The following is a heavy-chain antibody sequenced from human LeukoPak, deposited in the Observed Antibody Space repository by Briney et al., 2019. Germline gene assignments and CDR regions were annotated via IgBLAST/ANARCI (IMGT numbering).Heavy chain of an antibody. CDR2: VKGDGSEK. V-gene: IGHV3-7*01. CDR1: GFTFSSYW. D-gene: IGHD5-24*01. CDR3: ARDRGWLQFDY. J-gene: IGHJ4*02. Sequence: GGSLRLSCAVSGFTFSSYWMTWVRQAPGKGLEWVANVKGDGSEKNYVDSVKGRLTISRDNAKNSLFLQMNSLRAEDTAMYYCARDRGWLQFDYWGQGTLVTVSS.